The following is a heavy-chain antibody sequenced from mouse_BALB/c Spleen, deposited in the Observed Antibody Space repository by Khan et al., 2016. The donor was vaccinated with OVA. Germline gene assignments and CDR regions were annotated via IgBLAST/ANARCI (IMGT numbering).Heavy chain of an antibody. CDR3: ASGRLLHRYADYFDN. CDR1: AYSITGDYA. Sequence: EVELQESGPRLLKPSQSLSLTCTVTAYSITGDYASNWIRQFPGNKLEWMAYISYRGSITYSPSLSSRISITRDISKNQFFMQLNSVTTVETATYYWASGRLLHRYADYFDNWGQGTTLTVSS. V-gene: IGHV3-2*02. J-gene: IGHJ2*01. CDR2: ISYRGSI. D-gene: IGHD1-1*01.